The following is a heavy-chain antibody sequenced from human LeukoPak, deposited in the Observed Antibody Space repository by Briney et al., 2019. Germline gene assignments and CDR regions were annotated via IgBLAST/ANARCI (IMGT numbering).Heavy chain of an antibody. V-gene: IGHV3-66*01. CDR3: ARDGDGYNLDY. D-gene: IGHD5-12*01. CDR1: GFTFSSYS. CDR2: IYSGGST. J-gene: IGHJ4*02. Sequence: GGSLRLSCAASGFTFSSYSMNWVRQAPGKGLEWVSVIYSGGSTYYADSVKGRFTISRDNSKNTLHLQMNSLRAEDTAVYYCARDGDGYNLDYWGQGTLVTVSS.